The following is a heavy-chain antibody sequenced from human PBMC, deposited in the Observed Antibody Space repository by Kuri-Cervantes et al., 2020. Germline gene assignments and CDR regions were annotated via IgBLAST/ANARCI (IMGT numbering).Heavy chain of an antibody. CDR2: IYYSGST. V-gene: IGHV4-59*13. CDR1: GGSISSYY. CDR3: ARDLDYDSSSSDAFDI. D-gene: IGHD3-22*01. J-gene: IGHJ3*02. Sequence: ESLKISCTVSGGSISSYYWSWIRQPPGKGLEWIGYIYYSGSTKYNPSLKSRVTISVDTSKNQFSLKMSSVTAADTAVYYCARDLDYDSSSSDAFDIWGKGTMVTDSS.